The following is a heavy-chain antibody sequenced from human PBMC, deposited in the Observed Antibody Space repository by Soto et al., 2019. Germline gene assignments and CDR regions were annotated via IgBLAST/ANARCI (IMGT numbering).Heavy chain of an antibody. CDR1: GYTFTSYD. J-gene: IGHJ6*02. CDR3: ASFNLDYYYYGMDV. Sequence: ASVKVSCKASGYTFTSYDINWVRQATGQGLEWMGWMNPNSGNTGYAQKFQGRVTMTRNTSISTAYMELSSLRSEDTAVYYRASFNLDYYYYGMDVWGQGTTVTVSS. CDR2: MNPNSGNT. V-gene: IGHV1-8*01.